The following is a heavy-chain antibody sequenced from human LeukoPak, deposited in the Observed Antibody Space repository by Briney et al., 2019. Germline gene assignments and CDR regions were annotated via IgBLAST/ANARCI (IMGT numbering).Heavy chain of an antibody. V-gene: IGHV5-51*01. D-gene: IGHD3-22*01. Sequence: RGESLKISCQGSGYIFTSYWLAWGRDPRGKGLEWRGIIYPGDSYTTYSPSFQGQITISADTSISTAYLQWSRLKASDTAMYYCARQGNHYDSSGYLDYWGQGTLVTVSS. CDR2: IYPGDSYT. CDR3: ARQGNHYDSSGYLDY. J-gene: IGHJ4*02. CDR1: GYIFTSYW.